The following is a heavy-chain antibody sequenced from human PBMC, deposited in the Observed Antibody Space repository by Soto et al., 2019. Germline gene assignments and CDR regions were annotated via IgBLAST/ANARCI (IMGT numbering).Heavy chain of an antibody. CDR2: IWYDGSQK. J-gene: IGHJ4*02. Sequence: QVHLVESGGGVVQPGRSLRLSCATSGFTFTSYVMHWVRQTPGKGLEWVASIWYDGSQKWYADFAKGRFTISRDNSENTVSLQMNSLSVEDTAVYYCATAPVESIWRIGSWGIDNWGQGTLVTVSS. CDR3: ATAPVESIWRIGSWGIDN. D-gene: IGHD6-13*01. CDR1: GFTFTSYV. V-gene: IGHV3-33*03.